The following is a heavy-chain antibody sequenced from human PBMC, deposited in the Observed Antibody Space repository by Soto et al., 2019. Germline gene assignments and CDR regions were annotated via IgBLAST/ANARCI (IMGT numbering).Heavy chain of an antibody. D-gene: IGHD6-13*01. V-gene: IGHV3-33*01. CDR3: ARQCRSRYSSSWYVFGENGFDY. Sequence: QVQLVESGGGVVQPGRSLRLSCAASGFTFSSYGMHWVRQATGKGLEWVAVIWYDGSNKYYADSVKGRFTISRDNSKNTLYLQMNSLRAEDTAVYYCARQCRSRYSSSWYVFGENGFDYWGQGTLVTVSS. CDR2: IWYDGSNK. CDR1: GFTFSSYG. J-gene: IGHJ4*02.